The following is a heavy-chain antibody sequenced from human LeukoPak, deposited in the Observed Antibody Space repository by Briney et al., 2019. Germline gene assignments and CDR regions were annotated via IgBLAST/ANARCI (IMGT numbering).Heavy chain of an antibody. Sequence: GGSLRLSCAASGFTFSSYEMNWVRQAPGKGLEWVSYISSSGATIYYADSVKGRFTISRDSAKNSLYLQMNSLRAKDTAVYYCARGRWSAHYWGQGTLVTVSS. CDR3: ARGRWSAHY. J-gene: IGHJ4*02. V-gene: IGHV3-48*03. CDR2: ISSSGATI. CDR1: GFTFSSYE. D-gene: IGHD2-15*01.